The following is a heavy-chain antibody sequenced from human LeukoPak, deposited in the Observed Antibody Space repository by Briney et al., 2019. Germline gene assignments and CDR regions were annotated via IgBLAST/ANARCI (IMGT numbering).Heavy chain of an antibody. CDR1: GYTLTELS. CDR3: ATDLPAPSIFGVVISS. Sequence: ASVKVSFKVSGYTLTELSMDWVRQAPGKGLEWMGGFDPEDGETIYAQKFQGRVTMTEDTSTDTAYMELSSLKSEDTAVYYCATDLPAPSIFGVVISSWGQGTLVTVSS. J-gene: IGHJ4*02. CDR2: FDPEDGET. V-gene: IGHV1-24*01. D-gene: IGHD3-3*01.